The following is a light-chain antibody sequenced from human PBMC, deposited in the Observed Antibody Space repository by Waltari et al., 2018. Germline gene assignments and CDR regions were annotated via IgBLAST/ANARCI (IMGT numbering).Light chain of an antibody. V-gene: IGKV1-39*01. Sequence: DFQMTQSPSSLSASVRHRVTIPCRASQSISKQLNWYQQKPGKAPKLLNYAASCLHSGVPSRFSGSGSGTDFTLTIASLQPEDLATYYCQQTYSSLTFGGGTKVEIK. CDR2: AAS. CDR3: QQTYSSLT. CDR1: QSISKQ. J-gene: IGKJ4*01.